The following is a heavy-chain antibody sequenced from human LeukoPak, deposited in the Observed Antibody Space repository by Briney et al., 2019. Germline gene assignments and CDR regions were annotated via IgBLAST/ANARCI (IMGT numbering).Heavy chain of an antibody. CDR3: AHLSSCYYNF. Sequence: SGPTLVNPTQTHTLSFTLSGISLSTSEVSVGWIRQPPGKALEWLALIYWADDKRYSPSLKSRLTFTTGSSTNQVVLTLTNMDPVDTATYYCAHLSSCYYNFWGQGTLVTVSS. V-gene: IGHV2-5*02. D-gene: IGHD3-22*01. CDR2: IYWADDK. CDR1: GISLSTSEVS. J-gene: IGHJ4*02.